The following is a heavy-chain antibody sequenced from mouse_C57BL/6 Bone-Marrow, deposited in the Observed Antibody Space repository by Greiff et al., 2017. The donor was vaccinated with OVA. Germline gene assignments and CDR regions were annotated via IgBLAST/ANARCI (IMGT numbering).Heavy chain of an antibody. D-gene: IGHD1-1*01. CDR2: INYDGSST. J-gene: IGHJ1*03. CDR3: ARDLYYYAYFDV. Sequence: EVQRVESEGGLVQPGSSMKLSCTASGFTFSDYYMAWVRQVPEKGLEWVANINYDGSSTYYLDSLKSRFIISRDNAKNILYLQMSSLKSEDTATYYCARDLYYYAYFDVWGTGTTVTVSS. CDR1: GFTFSDYY. V-gene: IGHV5-16*01.